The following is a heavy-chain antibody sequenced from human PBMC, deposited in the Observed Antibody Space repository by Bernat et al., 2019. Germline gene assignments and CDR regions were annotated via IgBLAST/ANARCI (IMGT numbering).Heavy chain of an antibody. CDR3: CVREISGYYIEAFDI. Sequence: EVQLVESGGGLVKPGGSLRLSCAASGFIFSNAWMNWVRQAPGKGLEWVGRIKSKTDGGTTDYAAPVKGRFTISRDDSKNTLYLQMNSLKTEDTAVYYCCVREISGYYIEAFDIWGQGTMVTVSS. CDR2: IKSKTDGGTT. D-gene: IGHD3-22*01. V-gene: IGHV3-15*07. J-gene: IGHJ3*02. CDR1: GFIFSNAW.